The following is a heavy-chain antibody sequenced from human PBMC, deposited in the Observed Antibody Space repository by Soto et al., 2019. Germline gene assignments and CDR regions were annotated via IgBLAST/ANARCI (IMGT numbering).Heavy chain of an antibody. CDR1: GGSISIGGYY. Sequence: SETLSLTCTVSGGSISIGGYYWSWIRQHPGKGLEWIGYIYYSGSTNYNPSLKSRVTISVDTSKNQFSLKLSSVTAADTAVYYCARDSGSGTNYANDGGAYYYYYYYMDVWGKGTTVTVSS. V-gene: IGHV4-31*03. CDR3: ARDSGSGTNYANDGGAYYYYYYYMDV. J-gene: IGHJ6*03. D-gene: IGHD3-10*01. CDR2: IYYSGST.